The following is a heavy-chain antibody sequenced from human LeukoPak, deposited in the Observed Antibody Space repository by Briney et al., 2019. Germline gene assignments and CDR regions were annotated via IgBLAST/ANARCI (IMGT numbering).Heavy chain of an antibody. CDR3: AKDIVQLVPGTLDY. J-gene: IGHJ4*02. D-gene: IGHD6-6*01. V-gene: IGHV3-23*01. Sequence: GGSLRLACAASGFTFSSYAMSWVRQAPGKGLEWVSAISGSGGSTYYADSVKGRFTISRDNSKNTLYLQMNSLRAEDTAVYYCAKDIVQLVPGTLDYWRQGTLVTVSS. CDR1: GFTFSSYA. CDR2: ISGSGGST.